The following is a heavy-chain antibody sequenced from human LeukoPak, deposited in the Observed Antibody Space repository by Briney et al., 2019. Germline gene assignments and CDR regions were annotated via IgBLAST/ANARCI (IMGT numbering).Heavy chain of an antibody. Sequence: GSLRLSCAASGFTFSSYGMSWVRQAPGKGLEWVSSISFSGTYIYYADSPKGRITISRDNARRSLFLQMNSLRAEDTAVYYCARRASTERGHSYGLDYWGQGTLVTVSS. D-gene: IGHD5-18*01. V-gene: IGHV3-21*01. CDR2: ISFSGTYI. CDR1: GFTFSSYG. J-gene: IGHJ4*02. CDR3: ARRASTERGHSYGLDY.